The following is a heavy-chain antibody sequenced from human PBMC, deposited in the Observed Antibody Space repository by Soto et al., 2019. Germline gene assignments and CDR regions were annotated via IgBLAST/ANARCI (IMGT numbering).Heavy chain of an antibody. V-gene: IGHV1-3*01. D-gene: IGHD3-10*01. CDR3: TRGGSFNLDV. J-gene: IGHJ6*02. CDR2: INVGNGNT. CDR1: GYTFTSYA. Sequence: ASVKVSCKASGYTFTSYAMHWVRQAPGQRLEWMGWINVGNGNTKYSQKFQGRVTITRDTSASTAYMELSSLRSEDTAMYYCTRGGSFNLDVWGQGTAVTVSS.